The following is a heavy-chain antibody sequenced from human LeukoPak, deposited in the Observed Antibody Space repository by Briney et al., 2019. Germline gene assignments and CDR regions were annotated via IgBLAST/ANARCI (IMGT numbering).Heavy chain of an antibody. CDR2: IYYSGST. J-gene: IGHJ4*02. CDR3: ARDDGSWYLDY. V-gene: IGHV4-59*01. D-gene: IGHD2-15*01. Sequence: SETLSLTCTVSGGSISRYHWSWIRQPPGKGLEWIGYIYYSGSTNYNPSLKSRVTISVDTSKNQFSLKLSSVTAADTAVYYCARDDGSWYLDYWGQGTLVTVSS. CDR1: GGSISRYH.